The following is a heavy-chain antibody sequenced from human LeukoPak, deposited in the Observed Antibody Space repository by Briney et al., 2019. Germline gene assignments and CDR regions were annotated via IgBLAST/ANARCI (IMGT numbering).Heavy chain of an antibody. CDR1: GFTFSTYG. V-gene: IGHV3-33*01. CDR3: ARDLEIGSSSYYFDY. Sequence: GGSLRLSCAASGFTFSTYGMHWVRQAPGKGLEWVAVIWYDGSNKYYANSVRGRFTISRDNFKNTLYLQMNSLRAEDTAVYYCARDLEIGSSSYYFDYWGQGTLVTVSS. D-gene: IGHD3-3*01. J-gene: IGHJ4*02. CDR2: IWYDGSNK.